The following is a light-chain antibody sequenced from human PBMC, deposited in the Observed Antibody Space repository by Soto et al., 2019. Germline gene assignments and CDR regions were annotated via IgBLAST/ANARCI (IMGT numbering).Light chain of an antibody. CDR3: AAWDDSLNGPV. CDR1: SSNIGSNT. Sequence: QLVLTQPPSASGTPGQRVTISCSGSSSNIGSNTVNWYQQLQGTAPKLLIYSNNQRPSGVPDRFSGSKSGTSASLAISGLQSEDEADYYCAAWDDSLNGPVFGGGTKLTVL. CDR2: SNN. J-gene: IGLJ2*01. V-gene: IGLV1-44*01.